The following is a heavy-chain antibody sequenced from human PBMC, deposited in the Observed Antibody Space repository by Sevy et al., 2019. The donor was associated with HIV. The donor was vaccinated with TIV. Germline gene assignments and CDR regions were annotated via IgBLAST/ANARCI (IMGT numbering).Heavy chain of an antibody. J-gene: IGHJ5*02. CDR1: GGTFSSYA. CDR3: ARVVDIVATILITAGWFDP. CDR2: IIPIFGTA. Sequence: ASVKVSCKASGGTFSSYAISWVRQAPGQGLEWMGGIIPIFGTANYAQKFQGRVTITADESTGTAYMELSSLRSEDTAVYDGARVVDIVATILITAGWFDPWGQGTLVTVSS. D-gene: IGHD5-12*01. V-gene: IGHV1-69*13.